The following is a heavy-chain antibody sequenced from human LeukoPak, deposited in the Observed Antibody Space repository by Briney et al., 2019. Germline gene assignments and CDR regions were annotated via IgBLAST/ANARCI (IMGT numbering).Heavy chain of an antibody. V-gene: IGHV3-48*03. D-gene: IGHD3-9*01. J-gene: IGHJ4*02. Sequence: SGGSLRLSCAASGFSFASYEMNWVRQAPGKGLEWVSHISSDGHVERYVDSVRGRFSMSRDDAKDLLFLQMSDLRTEDTAVYYCARDTLNGPFVISLDYWGQGALVTVSS. CDR2: ISSDGHVE. CDR1: GFSFASYE. CDR3: ARDTLNGPFVISLDY.